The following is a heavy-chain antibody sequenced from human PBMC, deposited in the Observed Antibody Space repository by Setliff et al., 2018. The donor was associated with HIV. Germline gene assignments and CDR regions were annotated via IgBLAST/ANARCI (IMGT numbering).Heavy chain of an antibody. J-gene: IGHJ4*02. V-gene: IGHV3-23*01. CDR3: AKDRGPTYYYDSTGYYNLDY. D-gene: IGHD3-22*01. Sequence: PGGSLRLSCAASGFTFSSYPMSWVRQSPGKGPEWVSAISDGGGSTYYAVSVKGRFTISRDNSKNTLYLQMNSLRVEDTAVYYCAKDRGPTYYYDSTGYYNLDYWGQGTLVTVSS. CDR2: ISDGGGST. CDR1: GFTFSSYP.